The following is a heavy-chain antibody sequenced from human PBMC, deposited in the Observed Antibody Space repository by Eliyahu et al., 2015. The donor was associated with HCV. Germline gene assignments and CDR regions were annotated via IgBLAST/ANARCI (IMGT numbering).Heavy chain of an antibody. J-gene: IGHJ3*02. Sequence: QLQLQESGPGLVKPSETLSLTCTVSGGSISSSSYYWGWIRQPPGKGLEWIGRFLFCVGAPYTPSLKSRVTISVDTSKNQFSLKLSSVTAADTAVYYCARKGFYCSGGSCYSDDAFDIWGQGTMVTVSS. CDR2: FLFCVGA. CDR3: ARKGFYCSGGSCYSDDAFDI. V-gene: IGHV4-39*01. D-gene: IGHD2-15*01. CDR1: GGSISSSSYY.